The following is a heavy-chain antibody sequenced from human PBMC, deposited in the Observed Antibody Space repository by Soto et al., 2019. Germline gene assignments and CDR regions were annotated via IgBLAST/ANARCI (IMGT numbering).Heavy chain of an antibody. CDR3: ARVGDSSGYYYDNWFDP. Sequence: SETLSLTCTVSGGSISSGDYYWSWIRQPPGKGLEWIGYIYYSGSTYYNPSLKSRVTISVDTSKNQFSLKLSSVTAADTAVYYCARVGDSSGYYYDNWFDPWGQGTLVTVSS. CDR1: GGSISSGDYY. CDR2: IYYSGST. V-gene: IGHV4-30-4*01. J-gene: IGHJ5*02. D-gene: IGHD3-22*01.